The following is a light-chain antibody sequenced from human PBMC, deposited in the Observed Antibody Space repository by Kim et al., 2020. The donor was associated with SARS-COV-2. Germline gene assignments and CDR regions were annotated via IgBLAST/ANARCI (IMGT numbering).Light chain of an antibody. CDR2: DAS. CDR1: QSISSW. V-gene: IGKV1-5*01. J-gene: IGKJ4*01. Sequence: ASVGDRVTITCRASQSISSWLAWYQQKPGKAPKLLIYDASSLESGVPSRFSGSGSGTEFTLTISSLQPDDFATYYCQQYNSYLLTFGGGTKVEIK. CDR3: QQYNSYLLT.